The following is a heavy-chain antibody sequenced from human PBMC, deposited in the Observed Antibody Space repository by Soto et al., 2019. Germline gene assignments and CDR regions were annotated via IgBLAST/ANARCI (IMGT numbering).Heavy chain of an antibody. CDR3: ARGDDSSGDDAFDI. CDR1: GFTFSSYG. D-gene: IGHD3-22*01. J-gene: IGHJ3*02. V-gene: IGHV3-33*01. CDR2: IWYDGSNK. Sequence: QVQLVESGGGVVQPGRSLRLSCAAPGFTFSSYGMHWVRQAPGKGLEWVAVIWYDGSNKYYADSVKGRFTISRDNSKNTLYLQMNSLRAEDTAVYYCARGDDSSGDDAFDIWGQGTMVTVSS.